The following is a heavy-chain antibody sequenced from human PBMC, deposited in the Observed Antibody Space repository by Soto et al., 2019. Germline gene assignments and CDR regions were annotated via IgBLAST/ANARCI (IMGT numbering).Heavy chain of an antibody. CDR3: ARDRVYYDSSGYYPALDFDY. D-gene: IGHD3-22*01. CDR1: GYTFTSYY. Sequence: ASVKVSCTASGYTFTSYYMHWVRQAPGQGLEWMGIINPSGGSTSYAQKFQGRVTMTRDTSTSTVYMELSSLRSEDTAVYYCARDRVYYDSSGYYPALDFDYWGQGTLVTVSS. V-gene: IGHV1-46*01. CDR2: INPSGGST. J-gene: IGHJ4*02.